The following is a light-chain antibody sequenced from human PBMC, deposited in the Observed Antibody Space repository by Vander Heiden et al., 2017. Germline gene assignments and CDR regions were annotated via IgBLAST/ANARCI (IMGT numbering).Light chain of an antibody. CDR2: DVT. CDR3: CSYAGTYSYV. V-gene: IGLV2-11*01. Sequence: QSALTQPRSVSGSPGQSVTISCTGTSSHIGGYDFVSWYQQHPGKAPKLIIYDVTKGPSGVPDRFSGSKSGNTASLTISGLQTEDEADYYCCSYAGTYSYVFGTGTKVTVL. J-gene: IGLJ1*01. CDR1: SSHIGGYDF.